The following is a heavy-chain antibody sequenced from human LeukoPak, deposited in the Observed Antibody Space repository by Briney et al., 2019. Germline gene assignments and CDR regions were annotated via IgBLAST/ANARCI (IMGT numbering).Heavy chain of an antibody. D-gene: IGHD2/OR15-2a*01. CDR1: GGSVSRHY. J-gene: IGHJ4*02. CDR3: ANSISMDFEY. CDR2: FYNSGTT. V-gene: IGHV4-4*07. Sequence: SETLSLTCTVSGGSVSRHYWNWIRQPAGKGLEWIGRFYNSGTTDYNPSLESRVTISIDRSKNQFSLKLTSVTAADTAVYHCANSISMDFEYWGQGTLVTDSS.